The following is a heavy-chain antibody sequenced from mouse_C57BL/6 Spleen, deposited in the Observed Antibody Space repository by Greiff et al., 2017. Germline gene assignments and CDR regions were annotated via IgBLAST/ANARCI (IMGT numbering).Heavy chain of an antibody. CDR1: GYTFTDYY. CDR3: ARKGSSYPYYYAMDY. D-gene: IGHD1-1*01. V-gene: IGHV1-26*01. J-gene: IGHJ4*01. CDR2: INPNNGGT. Sequence: VQLQQSGPELVKPGASVKISCKASGYTFTDYYMNWVKQSHGKSLEWIGDINPNNGGTSYNQKFKGKATLTVDKSSSTAYMELRSLTSEDSAVYYCARKGSSYPYYYAMDYWGQGTSVTVSS.